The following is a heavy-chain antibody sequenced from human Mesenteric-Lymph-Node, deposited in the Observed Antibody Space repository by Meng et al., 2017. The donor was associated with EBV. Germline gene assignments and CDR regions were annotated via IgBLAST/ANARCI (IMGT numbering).Heavy chain of an antibody. J-gene: IGHJ5*02. CDR3: AKVDGSGRSNWFDP. Sequence: QVQLQESGPGLVKPSGTLSLTCAVSNASISSSDWWSWVRQSPGKGLEWIGEIYHSGTTSYNPSLKSRATLSVDKSRNEFSLKLSSVTAADTAVYYCAKVDGSGRSNWFDPWGQGTLVTVSS. CDR2: IYHSGTT. CDR1: NASISSSDW. V-gene: IGHV4-4*02. D-gene: IGHD3-10*01.